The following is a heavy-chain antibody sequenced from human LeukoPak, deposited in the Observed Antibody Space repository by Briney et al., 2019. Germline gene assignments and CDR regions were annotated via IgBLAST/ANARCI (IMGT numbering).Heavy chain of an antibody. D-gene: IGHD1-1*01. V-gene: IGHV3-21*01. CDR3: ARVTTHAFDI. Sequence: PGGSLRLSCAASGFTFSSYSMNWVRQAPGKGLEWVSSISSSSSYIYYADSVKGRFTISRDNAKNTLYLQMDSLRAEDTAVYYCARVTTHAFDIWGQGTMVTVSS. CDR1: GFTFSSYS. J-gene: IGHJ3*02. CDR2: ISSSSSYI.